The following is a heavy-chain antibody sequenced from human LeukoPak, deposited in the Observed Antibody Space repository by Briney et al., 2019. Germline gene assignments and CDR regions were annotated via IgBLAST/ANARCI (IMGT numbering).Heavy chain of an antibody. Sequence: GGSLSLSCAASGFTVSSNYMSWVRQAPGKGLEWVSVISSGGSIYYADSVKGRFTISRDNSKNTLFLHLNSLRAEDTAVYYCVKDLRYSFDSWGQGTLVTVSS. V-gene: IGHV3-53*01. CDR2: ISSGGSI. CDR1: GFTVSSNY. CDR3: VKDLRYSFDS. D-gene: IGHD5-18*01. J-gene: IGHJ4*02.